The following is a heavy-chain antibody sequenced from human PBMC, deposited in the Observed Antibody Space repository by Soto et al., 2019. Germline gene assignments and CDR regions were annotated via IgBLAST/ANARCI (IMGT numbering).Heavy chain of an antibody. Sequence: ETLSLTCAVSGASLNDYFWNWIRQPPGQGLEWIGSIYSSWSTNYNPSLKSRVTISLDTSKNQFSLKLSSVTAADTAVYFCTRQGSHGDYFFSWGPGSLVTVSS. D-gene: IGHD4-17*01. CDR1: GASLNDYF. J-gene: IGHJ5*02. CDR2: IYSSWST. CDR3: TRQGSHGDYFFS. V-gene: IGHV4-59*08.